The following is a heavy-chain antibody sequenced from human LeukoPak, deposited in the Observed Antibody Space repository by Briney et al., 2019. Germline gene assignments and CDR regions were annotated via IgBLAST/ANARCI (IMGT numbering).Heavy chain of an antibody. CDR1: GFTFSNYE. CDR3: TTGYGSGNACDY. J-gene: IGHJ4*02. CDR2: ISASGSTL. D-gene: IGHD3-10*01. Sequence: GGSLRLSCAASGFTFSNYEMNWVRQAPGKGLEWVSYISASGSTLFYADSVRGRFTISRDNAKNSLSLQMNSLRAEDTAVYYCTTGYGSGNACDYWGQGTLVTVSS. V-gene: IGHV3-48*03.